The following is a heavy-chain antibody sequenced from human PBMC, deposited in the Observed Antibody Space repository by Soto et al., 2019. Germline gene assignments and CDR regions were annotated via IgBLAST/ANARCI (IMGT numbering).Heavy chain of an antibody. D-gene: IGHD4-4*01. CDR1: GFSFSNYA. V-gene: IGHV3-23*01. CDR3: TKENSNYTDTWFDP. Sequence: EVQLLVSGGGSVQPGGSLRLSCAASGFSFSNYAMSWVRQAPGTGLEWVSAIDSGGGSTYYAASVKGRFSISRDNSMNTLYLQMNSLRAEDTAIYYCTKENSNYTDTWFDPWGHGTLVTVSS. J-gene: IGHJ5*02. CDR2: IDSGGGST.